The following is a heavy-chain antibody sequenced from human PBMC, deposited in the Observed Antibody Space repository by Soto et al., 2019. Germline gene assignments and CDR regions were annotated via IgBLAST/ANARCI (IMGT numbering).Heavy chain of an antibody. CDR2: IYWNDDK. CDR1: GFSFSTSGVG. Sequence: GSGPTLGEPTQTLTLTCTFSGFSFSTSGVGVNWIRQPPGKALEWLALIYWNDDKRYSASLRSRLTITKDTAKNQVVLTLSNLDPVDTATYYCVRQTTGSLIVPVAITPYYYLGFDVWGQGTSVTVSS. CDR3: VRQTTGSLIVPVAITPYYYLGFDV. V-gene: IGHV2-5*01. J-gene: IGHJ6*02. D-gene: IGHD2-2*01.